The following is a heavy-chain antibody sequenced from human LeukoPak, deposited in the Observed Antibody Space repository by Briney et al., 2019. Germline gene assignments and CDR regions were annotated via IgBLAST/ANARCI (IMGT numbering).Heavy chain of an antibody. CDR2: IYYSGST. D-gene: IGHD3-16*01. Sequence: PSQTLSLTCTVSGGSISSGGFWWSCIRQHPGKGLEWMGYIYYSGSTYYNPSLKSRVTMSVDTSKNQFSLKLSSVTAADTAVYYCARHVGKWGFDFWGQGTLVTVSS. CDR1: GGSISSGGFW. V-gene: IGHV4-31*03. CDR3: ARHVGKWGFDF. J-gene: IGHJ4*02.